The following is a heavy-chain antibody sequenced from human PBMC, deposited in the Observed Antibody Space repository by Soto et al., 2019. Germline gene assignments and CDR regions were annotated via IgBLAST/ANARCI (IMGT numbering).Heavy chain of an antibody. CDR1: GYSFFNYG. CDR3: ARVEDSSSWDFDY. CDR2: FNPYNGNT. D-gene: IGHD6-6*01. J-gene: IGHJ4*02. Sequence: ASVKVSCKASGYSFFNYGISWVRQAPGQGLEWMGWFNPYNGNTGSTKNLQGRVTLTTDTSTSTAYMELRNLRSDDTAVYYCARVEDSSSWDFDYWGQGTLVTVSS. V-gene: IGHV1-18*01.